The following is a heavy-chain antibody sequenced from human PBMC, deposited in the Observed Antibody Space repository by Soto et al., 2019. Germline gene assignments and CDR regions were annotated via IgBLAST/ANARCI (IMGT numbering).Heavy chain of an antibody. V-gene: IGHV3-33*01. CDR3: AGVTMVRGVISDYYYYGMDV. D-gene: IGHD3-10*01. CDR1: GFTFSSYG. Sequence: GGSLRLSCAASGFTFSSYGMHWVRQAPGKGLEWVAVIWYDGSNKYYADSVKGRFTISRDNSKNTLYLQMNSLRAEDTAVYYCAGVTMVRGVISDYYYYGMDVWGQGTTVTVSS. J-gene: IGHJ6*02. CDR2: IWYDGSNK.